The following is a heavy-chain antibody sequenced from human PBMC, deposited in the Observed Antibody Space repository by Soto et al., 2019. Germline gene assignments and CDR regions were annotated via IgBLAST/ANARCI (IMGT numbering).Heavy chain of an antibody. Sequence: QVQLQESGPGLVKPSQTLSLTCTVSGGSISSGDYYWSWIRQPPGKGLEWIGYIYYSGNTYYNPSLESRLTISVDTSKIQFSLKLSSVTAADTAVYYCARTYYFGSGSYFHFDYWGQGTLVTVSS. CDR1: GGSISSGDYY. D-gene: IGHD3-10*01. CDR3: ARTYYFGSGSYFHFDY. J-gene: IGHJ4*02. V-gene: IGHV4-30-4*01. CDR2: IYYSGNT.